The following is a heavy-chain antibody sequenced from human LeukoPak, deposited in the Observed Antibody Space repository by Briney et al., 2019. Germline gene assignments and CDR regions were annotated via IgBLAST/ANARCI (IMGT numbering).Heavy chain of an antibody. CDR3: ARTSLYYYDSSGYSHDAFDI. D-gene: IGHD3-22*01. CDR2: IYYSGST. CDR1: GGSISSGDYY. J-gene: IGHJ3*02. Sequence: SQTLSLTCTVSGGSISSGDYYWSWIRQPPGKGLEWLGYIYYSGSTYYNPSLKSRVTISVDTSKNQFSLKLSSVTAADTAVYYCARTSLYYYDSSGYSHDAFDIWGQGTMVTVSS. V-gene: IGHV4-30-4*01.